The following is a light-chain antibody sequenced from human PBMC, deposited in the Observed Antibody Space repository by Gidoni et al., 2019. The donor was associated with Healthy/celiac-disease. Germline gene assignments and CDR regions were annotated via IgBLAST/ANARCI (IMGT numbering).Light chain of an antibody. J-gene: IGKJ2*01. CDR1: QYIYNY. Sequence: DIKMTPSPSSLSASVGDRVTITRRASQYIYNYLNWYQQKPGRAPKLLIYAASSLQSGVPSRFIGSGSGTDFTLTINSLQPDDFATYYCQQSYSAPQTFGQGTTLDIK. CDR2: AAS. V-gene: IGKV1-39*01. CDR3: QQSYSAPQT.